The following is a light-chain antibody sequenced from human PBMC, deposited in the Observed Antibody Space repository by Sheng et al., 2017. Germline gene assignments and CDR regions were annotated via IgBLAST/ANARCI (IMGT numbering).Light chain of an antibody. CDR2: VAF. Sequence: DIQMTQSPSSLSASVGDRVTITCRASQDISKYLVWYQQKLGKAPKLLLYVAFILESGVPSRFSGSGSGTDYTLTITSLQPEDFATYYCQQNYRTPLTFGGGTKVELK. CDR1: QDISKY. V-gene: IGKV1-NL1*01. J-gene: IGKJ4*01. CDR3: QQNYRTPLT.